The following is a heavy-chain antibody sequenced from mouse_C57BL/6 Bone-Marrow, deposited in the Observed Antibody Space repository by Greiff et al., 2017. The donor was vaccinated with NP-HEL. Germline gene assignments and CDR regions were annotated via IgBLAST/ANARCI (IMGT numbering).Heavy chain of an antibody. D-gene: IGHD1-1*01. CDR2: INPYNGGT. Sequence: EVQLQQSGPVLVKPGASVKMSCKASGYTFTDYYMNWVKQSHGKSLEWIGVINPYNGGTSYNQKFKGKATLTVDKSSSTAYMELNSLTSEDSAVYYCASSGSSTWFAYWGQGTLVTVSA. CDR1: GYTFTDYY. J-gene: IGHJ3*01. V-gene: IGHV1-19*01. CDR3: ASSGSSTWFAY.